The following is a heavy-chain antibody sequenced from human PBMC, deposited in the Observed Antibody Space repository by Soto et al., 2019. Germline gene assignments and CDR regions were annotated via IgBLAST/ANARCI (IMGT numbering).Heavy chain of an antibody. CDR2: INHSVST. J-gene: IGHJ4*02. D-gene: IGHD3-22*01. V-gene: IGHV4-34*01. CDR1: GGSFSGYY. Sequence: SETLSLTCAVYGGSFSGYYWSWIRQPPGKGLEWIGEINHSVSTNYNPSLKSRVTISVDTSKNQFSLKLSSVTAADTAVYYCARGLGITMIVVSKYFDYWGQGTLVTVST. CDR3: ARGLGITMIVVSKYFDY.